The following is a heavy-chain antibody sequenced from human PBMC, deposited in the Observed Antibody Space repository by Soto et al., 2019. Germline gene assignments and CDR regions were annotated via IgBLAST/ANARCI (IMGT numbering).Heavy chain of an antibody. CDR3: AVDNFDWSSEPPYYFDY. J-gene: IGHJ4*02. CDR2: ISGSGGRS. V-gene: IGHV3-23*01. D-gene: IGHD1-1*01. Sequence: EVQLLDSGGGLVQPGGSLRLSCAASGFTFSNYAMTWVRQGPGKGLECVSGISGSGGRSYYADSVKGLFTISRDNAKSKFDLPMNDLRAEDTDVDYCAVDNFDWSSEPPYYFDYWVQGALVTVAS. CDR1: GFTFSNYA.